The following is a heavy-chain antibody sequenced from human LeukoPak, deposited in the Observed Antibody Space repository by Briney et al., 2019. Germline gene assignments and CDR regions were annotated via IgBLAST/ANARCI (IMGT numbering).Heavy chain of an antibody. CDR1: GFTFSSDG. Sequence: GGTLRLSCAASGFTFSSDGMSWVRQAPGKGLEWVSAISGSGGSTYYADSVKGRFTISRDNSKNTLYLQMNSLRAEDTAVYYCAKALGYCSSTSCYPDYWGQGTLVTVSS. D-gene: IGHD2-2*01. CDR2: ISGSGGST. CDR3: AKALGYCSSTSCYPDY. J-gene: IGHJ4*02. V-gene: IGHV3-23*01.